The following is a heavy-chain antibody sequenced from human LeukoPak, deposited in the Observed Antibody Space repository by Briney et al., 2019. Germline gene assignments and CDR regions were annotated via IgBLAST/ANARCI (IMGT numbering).Heavy chain of an antibody. CDR2: IYYSGST. Sequence: PSETLSLTCTVSGGSISSYYWSWIRQPPGKGLEWIGYIYYSGSTNYNPSLKSRVTISVDTSKNQFSLKLSSVTAADTAVYYCARDAGYCSRTSCYLYGMDVWGQGTTVTVSS. V-gene: IGHV4-59*01. J-gene: IGHJ6*02. CDR1: GGSISSYY. CDR3: ARDAGYCSRTSCYLYGMDV. D-gene: IGHD2-2*01.